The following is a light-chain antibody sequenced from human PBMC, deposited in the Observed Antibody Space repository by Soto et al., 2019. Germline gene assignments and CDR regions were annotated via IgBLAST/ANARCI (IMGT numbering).Light chain of an antibody. Sequence: DIQMTQSPSSLSAAVGDSFTITCRATEDISTFLAWFQQKPGKPPKSLIYAASRLQSGVPSRFSGSGSATDFTLAISSLQPEDFGTYYCQHYNGYPQTFGQGTRLENK. CDR3: QHYNGYPQT. CDR2: AAS. CDR1: EDISTF. V-gene: IGKV1-16*01. J-gene: IGKJ5*01.